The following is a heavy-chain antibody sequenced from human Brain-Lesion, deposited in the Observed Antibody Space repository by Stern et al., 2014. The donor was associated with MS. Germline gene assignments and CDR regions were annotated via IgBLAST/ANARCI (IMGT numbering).Heavy chain of an antibody. J-gene: IGHJ4*02. CDR1: GFSFGDYA. CDR2: IRSKVYGGAA. V-gene: IGHV3-49*03. Sequence: EVQLVESGGGLIEPGRALRLSCTASGFSFGDYAINWIRQAPGKGLEWVGFIRSKVYGGAAEYAASVKGRFTISRDDSKSIAYLQVNGLKTEDTAVYYCTRDRLDYGYSYFYYWGQGTLVTVSS. D-gene: IGHD4-17*01. CDR3: TRDRLDYGYSYFYY.